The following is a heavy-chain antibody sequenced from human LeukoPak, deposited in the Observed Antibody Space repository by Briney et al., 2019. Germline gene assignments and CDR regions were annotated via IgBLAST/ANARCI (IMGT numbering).Heavy chain of an antibody. Sequence: GGSLRLSCAASGFTFSSYEMNWVRQAPGKGLEWVSYISSSGSTIYYEDSVKGRFTISRDNAKNSLYLQMNSLRAEDTAVYYCARDTIFGVFSSFDSWGQGTLVTASS. CDR3: ARDTIFGVFSSFDS. J-gene: IGHJ4*02. CDR1: GFTFSSYE. D-gene: IGHD3-3*01. CDR2: ISSSGSTI. V-gene: IGHV3-48*03.